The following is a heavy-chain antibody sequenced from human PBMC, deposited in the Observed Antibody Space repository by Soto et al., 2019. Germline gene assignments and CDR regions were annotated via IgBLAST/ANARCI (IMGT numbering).Heavy chain of an antibody. Sequence: GGSLRLSCAASGFTFRTFWMSWVRQAPGKGLEWVANIKQDGSERYYVDAVKGRFTISRDNAKNSLYLQMNSLRVDDTAVFFCARHIVGATTPNAFDIRGQGTMVTVSS. V-gene: IGHV3-7*01. CDR1: GFTFRTFW. J-gene: IGHJ3*02. D-gene: IGHD1-26*01. CDR3: ARHIVGATTPNAFDI. CDR2: IKQDGSER.